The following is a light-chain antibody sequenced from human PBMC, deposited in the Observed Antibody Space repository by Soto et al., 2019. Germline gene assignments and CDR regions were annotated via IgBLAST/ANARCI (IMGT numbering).Light chain of an antibody. CDR2: RSD. Sequence: QSALTQPPSVSGTPGQRVSISFSGASSTFANNYVHWYQQVPGAAPKLLIYRSDQRPSGVPERFSGSKSGTADSLTISGLRPEDEAQYYCAAYTGNWNGPVFGGGTKLTVL. CDR3: AAYTGNWNGPV. J-gene: IGLJ2*01. CDR1: SSTFANNY. V-gene: IGLV1-47*01.